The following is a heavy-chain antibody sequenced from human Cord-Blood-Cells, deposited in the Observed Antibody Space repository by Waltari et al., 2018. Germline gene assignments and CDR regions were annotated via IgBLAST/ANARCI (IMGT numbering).Heavy chain of an antibody. J-gene: IGHJ4*02. CDR2: IYYSGST. V-gene: IGHV4-59*11. CDR3: ARVTGTRGY. CDR1: GGSISSHY. D-gene: IGHD1-7*01. Sequence: QVQLQESGPGLVKPSETLSLTCTVSGGSISSHYWSWIRQPPGKGLEWIGYIYYSGSTNYNPSLKSRVTISVDTSKNQFSLKLSYVTAADTAVYYCARVTGTRGYWGQGTLVTVSS.